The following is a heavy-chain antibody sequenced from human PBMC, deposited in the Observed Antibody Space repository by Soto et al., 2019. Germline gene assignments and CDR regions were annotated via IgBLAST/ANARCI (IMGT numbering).Heavy chain of an antibody. CDR2: MNPNSGNT. D-gene: IGHD5-18*01. CDR3: ARADIDGYSYGENYYYYGMDV. J-gene: IGHJ6*02. CDR1: GYTFTSYD. V-gene: IGHV1-8*01. Sequence: GSVKVSCKASGYTFTSYDINWVRQATGQGLEWMGWMNPNSGNTGYAQKFQGRVTMTRNTSISTAYMELSSLRSEDTAVYYCARADIDGYSYGENYYYYGMDVWGQGTTVTVSS.